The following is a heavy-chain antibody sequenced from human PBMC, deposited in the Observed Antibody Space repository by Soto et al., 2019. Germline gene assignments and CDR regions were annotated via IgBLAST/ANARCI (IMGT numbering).Heavy chain of an antibody. V-gene: IGHV3-48*03. Sequence: GGSLRLSCAASGFTFSSYEMNWVRQAPGKGLEWVSYISSSGSTIYYADSVKGRFTISRDNAKNSLYLQMNSLRAEDTAVYYCAREGLPIYYYYYGMDVWGQGTTVTVSS. CDR2: ISSSGSTI. CDR1: GFTFSSYE. J-gene: IGHJ6*02. CDR3: AREGLPIYYYYYGMDV. D-gene: IGHD5-12*01.